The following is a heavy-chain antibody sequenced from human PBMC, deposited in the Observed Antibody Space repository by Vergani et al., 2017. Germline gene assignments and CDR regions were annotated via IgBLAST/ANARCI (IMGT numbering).Heavy chain of an antibody. D-gene: IGHD3-22*01. CDR3: AREFGHSSGYFMTDY. J-gene: IGHJ4*02. Sequence: QVQLVESGGGLVKPGGSLRLSCAASGFTFSDYYMSWIRQAPGKGLGWVSYISSSSSYTNYADSVKGRFTISRDNAKNSLYLQMNSLRAEDTAVYYCAREFGHSSGYFMTDYWGQGTLVTVSS. V-gene: IGHV3-11*05. CDR2: ISSSSSYT. CDR1: GFTFSDYY.